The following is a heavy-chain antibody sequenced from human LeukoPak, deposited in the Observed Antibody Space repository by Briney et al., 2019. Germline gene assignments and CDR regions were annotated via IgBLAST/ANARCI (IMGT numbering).Heavy chain of an antibody. CDR3: ARRGREAPSGSYDY. D-gene: IGHD1-26*01. V-gene: IGHV3-66*02. CDR2: IYSGGST. J-gene: IGHJ4*02. CDR1: GFTVSSNY. Sequence: TGGSLRLSCAASGFTVSSNYMSWVRQAPGKGLEWVSVIYSGGSTYYADSVKGRFTISRDNSKNTLYLQMNSLRAEDTAVYYCARRGREAPSGSYDYWGQGTLVTVSS.